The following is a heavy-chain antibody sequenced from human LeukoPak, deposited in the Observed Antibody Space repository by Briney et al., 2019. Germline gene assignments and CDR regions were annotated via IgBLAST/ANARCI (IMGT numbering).Heavy chain of an antibody. CDR3: AGRATPSPHFDY. CDR1: GFTLNNYA. J-gene: IGHJ4*02. V-gene: IGHV3-23*01. Sequence: GGSLRLSCAASGFTLNNYAMSWVRQAPGKGLEWVSAISGSGASTYYADSVKGRFTISRDNSKNTLYLQMNSLRAEDTAVYYFAGRATPSPHFDYWGQGTLVAVSS. CDR2: ISGSGAST. D-gene: IGHD2-15*01.